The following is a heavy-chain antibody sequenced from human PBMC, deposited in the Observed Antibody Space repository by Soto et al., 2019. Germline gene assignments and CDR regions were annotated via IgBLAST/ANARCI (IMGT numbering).Heavy chain of an antibody. CDR2: INHSGST. Sequence: SETLSLTCAVYGGSFSGYYWSWIRQPPGKGLEWIGEINHSGSTNYNPSLKSRVTISVDTSKNQFSLKLSSVTAADTAVYYCARGHEVPAALRAGYYYYYYMDVWGKGTTVTVSS. V-gene: IGHV4-34*01. J-gene: IGHJ6*03. D-gene: IGHD2-2*01. CDR3: ARGHEVPAALRAGYYYYYYMDV. CDR1: GGSFSGYY.